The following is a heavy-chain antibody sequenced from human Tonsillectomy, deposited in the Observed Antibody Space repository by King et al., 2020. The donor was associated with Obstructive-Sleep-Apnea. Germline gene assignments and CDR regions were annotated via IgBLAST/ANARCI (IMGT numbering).Heavy chain of an antibody. CDR3: ARAWGSWYYFDY. D-gene: IGHD6-13*01. V-gene: IGHV3-30*04. CDR1: GFTFSSYA. CDR2: ISYDGSNK. J-gene: IGHJ4*02. Sequence: VQLVESGGGVVQPGRSLRLSCAASGFTFSSYAVHWVRQTPGKGLEWVTIISYDGSNKYYADSVKGRFTISRDNSKNTVYLQMNSLRPEDTAVYYCARAWGSWYYFDYWGQGTLVTVSS.